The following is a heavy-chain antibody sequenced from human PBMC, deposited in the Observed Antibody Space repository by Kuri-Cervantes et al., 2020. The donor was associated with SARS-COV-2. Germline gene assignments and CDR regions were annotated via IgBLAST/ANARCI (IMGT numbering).Heavy chain of an antibody. J-gene: IGHJ4*02. D-gene: IGHD3-3*01. CDR2: INPSSGST. Sequence: ASVKVSCKASGYTFTSYYMHWVRQAPGQGLEWMGIINPSSGSTSYAQKFQGRVTMTRDTSTSTVYMELSSLRSEDTDVYYCARDPTPYYDFWSGSYYFDYWGQGTLVTVSS. V-gene: IGHV1-46*01. CDR3: ARDPTPYYDFWSGSYYFDY. CDR1: GYTFTSYY.